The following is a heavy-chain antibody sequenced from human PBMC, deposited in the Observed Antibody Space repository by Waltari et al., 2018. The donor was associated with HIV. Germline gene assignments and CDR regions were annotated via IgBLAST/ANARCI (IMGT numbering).Heavy chain of an antibody. CDR3: AREFADYFDY. Sequence: QVQLVESGGGLVKPGGSLRLSCAASGFHFSDYYLYWIRQAPGKGLEWVSYISSSSSYTNYADSVKGRFTISRDNAKNSLYLQMNSLRAEDTAVYYCAREFADYFDYWGQGTLVTVSS. CDR2: ISSSSSYT. J-gene: IGHJ4*02. CDR1: GFHFSDYY. V-gene: IGHV3-11*05.